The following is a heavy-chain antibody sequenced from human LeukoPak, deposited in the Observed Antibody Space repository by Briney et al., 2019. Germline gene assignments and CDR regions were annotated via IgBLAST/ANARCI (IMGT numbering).Heavy chain of an antibody. CDR3: ASLYGSGVMDV. V-gene: IGHV4-59*01. D-gene: IGHD3-10*01. J-gene: IGHJ6*02. Sequence: SETLSLTCTVSGGSISSYYWSWIRQPPGKGLEWIGYIYYSGSTNYNPSLKSRVTISVDTSKNQFSLKLSSVTAADTAVYYCASLYGSGVMDVWGQGTTVTVSS. CDR2: IYYSGST. CDR1: GGSISSYY.